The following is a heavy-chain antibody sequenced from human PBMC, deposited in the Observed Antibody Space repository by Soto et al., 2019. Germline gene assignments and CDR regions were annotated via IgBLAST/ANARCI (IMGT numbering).Heavy chain of an antibody. CDR1: GGSISSGDYY. CDR2: IYYSGNT. CDR3: ARVPLSLAGFDC. D-gene: IGHD6-19*01. V-gene: IGHV4-31*03. J-gene: IGHJ4*02. Sequence: SETLSLTCTVSGGSISSGDYYWSWIRQHPGKGLEWIAYIYYSGNTYYNPSLKSRVTISVDTSRNQFSLKLSSVTAADTAVYYCARVPLSLAGFDCWGQGTLVTVSS.